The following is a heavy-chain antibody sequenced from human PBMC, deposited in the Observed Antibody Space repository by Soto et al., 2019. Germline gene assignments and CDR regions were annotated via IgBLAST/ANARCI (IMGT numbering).Heavy chain of an antibody. J-gene: IGHJ4*01. CDR1: GYTFTSFG. V-gene: IGHV1-18*04. CDR2: ISSNTGNT. CDR3: ARVLRKIVAMVTCDY. Sequence: ASVKVSCKTSGYTFTSFGISWVRQAPGQGLEWMGWISSNTGNTKYAEKFQGRVTLSTYTSTRTAFMELRSLRSDDTAAYYCARVLRKIVAMVTCDYWG. D-gene: IGHD2-15*01.